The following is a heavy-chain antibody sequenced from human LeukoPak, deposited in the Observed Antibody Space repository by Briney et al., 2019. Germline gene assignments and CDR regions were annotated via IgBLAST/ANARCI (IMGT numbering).Heavy chain of an antibody. CDR2: INPNSGGT. V-gene: IGHV1-2*06. Sequence: ASVKVSCKASGYTFTGYYMHWVRQAPGQGLEWMARINPNSGGTNYAQKFQGRVTMTRDTSISTAYMELSRLRSDDTAVYYCARRGYSYGYGMSLWGQGTLVTVSS. D-gene: IGHD5-18*01. CDR1: GYTFTGYY. CDR3: ARRGYSYGYGMSL. J-gene: IGHJ4*02.